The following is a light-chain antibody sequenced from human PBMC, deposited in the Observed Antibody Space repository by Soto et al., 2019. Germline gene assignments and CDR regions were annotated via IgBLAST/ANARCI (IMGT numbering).Light chain of an antibody. CDR3: QEYHSPPFT. V-gene: IGKV1-27*01. CDR1: QGISSS. CDR2: GAS. Sequence: DIQMTHSPSSLSASVGDTVTITCRASQGISSSLAWYQQKAGKVPDLLIYGASTLQSGVPSHFSGSGSGTDFTLTISSLQPEDVATYYCQEYHSPPFTFGPGTKVEMK. J-gene: IGKJ3*01.